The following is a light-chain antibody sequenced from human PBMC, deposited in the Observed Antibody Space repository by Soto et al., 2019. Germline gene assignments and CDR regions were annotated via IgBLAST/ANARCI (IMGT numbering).Light chain of an antibody. V-gene: IGKV3-11*01. CDR3: HQHSNWPLT. CDR2: DAS. J-gene: IGKJ4*01. CDR1: QSVSSY. Sequence: EIVLTQSPATLSLSPGERATLSCRASQSVSSYLAWYQQKPGQAPRLLIYDASNRATGIPARFSGSGSGTEFTLTISSLEPEDFAVYYCHQHSNWPLTFGGGTKVDIK.